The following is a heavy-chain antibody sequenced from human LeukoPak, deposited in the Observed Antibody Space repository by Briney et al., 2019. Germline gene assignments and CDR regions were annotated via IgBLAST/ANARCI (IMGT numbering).Heavy chain of an antibody. V-gene: IGHV4-38-2*01. Sequence: SETLSLACAVSSYSISSGYYWGWIRKPPGKGLEWIGNIYHSGSTSYNPSLRTRVTISVDTSRNQFSLKLSSVTAADTAVYFCARLGVGATLFACWGQGSLVTVSS. CDR2: IYHSGST. CDR1: SYSISSGYY. J-gene: IGHJ4*02. CDR3: ARLGVGATLFAC. D-gene: IGHD1-26*01.